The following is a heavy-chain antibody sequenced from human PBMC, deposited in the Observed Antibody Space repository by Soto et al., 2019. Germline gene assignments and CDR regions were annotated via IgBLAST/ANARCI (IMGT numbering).Heavy chain of an antibody. CDR1: GGTFSSYT. D-gene: IGHD6-19*01. CDR2: IIPILGIA. Sequence: ASVKVSCKASGGTFSSYTISWVRQAPGQGLEWMGRIIPILGIANYAQKFQGRVTITADKSTSTAYMELSSLRSEDTAVYYCARVRTDSSGWYHDAFDIWGQGTMVTVSS. V-gene: IGHV1-69*02. CDR3: ARVRTDSSGWYHDAFDI. J-gene: IGHJ3*02.